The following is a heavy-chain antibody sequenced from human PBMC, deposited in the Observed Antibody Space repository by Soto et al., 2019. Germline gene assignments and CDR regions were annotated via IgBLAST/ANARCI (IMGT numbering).Heavy chain of an antibody. V-gene: IGHV4-4*02. CDR3: ARDLGSSWYNWFDP. D-gene: IGHD6-13*01. J-gene: IGHJ5*02. CDR1: GGSISSSNW. CDR2: IYHSGST. Sequence: TLSLTCAVSGGSISSSNWWSWVRQPPGKGLEWIGEIYHSGSTNYNPSLKSRVTISVDKSKNQFSLKLSSVTAADTAVYYCARDLGSSWYNWFDPWGQGTLVTVSS.